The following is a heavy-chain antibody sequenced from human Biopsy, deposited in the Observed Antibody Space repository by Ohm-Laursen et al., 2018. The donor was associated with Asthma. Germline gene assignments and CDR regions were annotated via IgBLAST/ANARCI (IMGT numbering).Heavy chain of an antibody. CDR2: TNERGVT. CDR1: PGSFSGFF. J-gene: IGHJ6*02. Sequence: SDTLSPTCDVYPGSFSGFFWTWIRQSPGKGLEWIGETNERGVTNNNPSLKSRVIISVDTYWNRVSLKLTSVTAADTTVYYCARGPELDVWGQGTTVIVSS. V-gene: IGHV4-34*01. CDR3: ARGPELDV.